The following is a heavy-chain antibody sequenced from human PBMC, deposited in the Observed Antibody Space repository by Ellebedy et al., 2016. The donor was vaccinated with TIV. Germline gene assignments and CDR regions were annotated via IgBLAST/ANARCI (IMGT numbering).Heavy chain of an antibody. CDR3: ARGPLTIGYSSGWYYFDY. Sequence: AASVKVSCKASGYTFTSYYMHWVRQAPGQGLEWMGWINPNSGGTNYAPKFQGWVTMTRDTSTSTVYMELSSLRSEDTAVYYCARGPLTIGYSSGWYYFDYWGQGTLVTVSS. CDR1: GYTFTSYY. D-gene: IGHD6-19*01. V-gene: IGHV1-2*04. CDR2: INPNSGGT. J-gene: IGHJ4*02.